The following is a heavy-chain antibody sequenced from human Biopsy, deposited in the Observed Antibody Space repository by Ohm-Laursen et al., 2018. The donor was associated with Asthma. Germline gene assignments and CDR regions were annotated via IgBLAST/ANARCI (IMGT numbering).Heavy chain of an antibody. D-gene: IGHD3-22*01. Sequence: SLRLSCSAAGFVFSQCGMHWVRQGPGKGLEWVALVSSDGHNKYYEDSVKGRFTISRDNSRNRLYLQINRLTVEDSAVYFCARQSGQDYGDSSGFDIRGQGTKVAVSS. CDR3: ARQSGQDYGDSSGFDI. J-gene: IGHJ3*02. CDR1: GFVFSQCG. CDR2: VSSDGHNK. V-gene: IGHV3-30*03.